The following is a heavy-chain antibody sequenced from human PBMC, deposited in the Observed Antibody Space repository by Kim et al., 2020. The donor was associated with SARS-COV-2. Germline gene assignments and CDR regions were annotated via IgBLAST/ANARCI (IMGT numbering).Heavy chain of an antibody. V-gene: IGHV4-34*01. Sequence: SETLSLTCAVYGGSFSGYYWSWIRQPPGKGLEWIGEINHSGSTNYNPSLKSRVTISVDTSKNQFSLKLSSVTAADTAVYYCARSHVLLWFGEATLNWFDPWGQGTLVTVSS. CDR3: ARSHVLLWFGEATLNWFDP. CDR2: INHSGST. CDR1: GGSFSGYY. D-gene: IGHD3-10*01. J-gene: IGHJ5*02.